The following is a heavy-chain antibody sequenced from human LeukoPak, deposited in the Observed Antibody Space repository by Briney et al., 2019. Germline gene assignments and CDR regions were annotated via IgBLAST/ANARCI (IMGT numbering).Heavy chain of an antibody. D-gene: IGHD6-6*01. CDR1: GGSVSSGSYY. CDR3: ARSVAGSSSAFDY. J-gene: IGHJ4*02. CDR2: IYYSGST. Sequence: PSETLSLTCTVSGGSVSSGSYYWSWIRQPPGKGLEWIGYIYYSGSTNYNPSLKSRVTISVDTSKNQFSLKLSSVTAADTAVYYCARSVAGSSSAFDYWGQGTLVTVSS. V-gene: IGHV4-61*01.